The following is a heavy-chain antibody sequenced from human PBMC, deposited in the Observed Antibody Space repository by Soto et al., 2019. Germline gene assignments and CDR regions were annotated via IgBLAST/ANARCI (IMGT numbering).Heavy chain of an antibody. D-gene: IGHD4-17*01. CDR1: GGTFSSYA. CDR2: IIPIFGTA. V-gene: IGHV1-69*13. CDR3: AGTTVVNRFDD. Sequence: ASVKVSCKASGGTFSSYAISWVRQAPGQGLEWMGGIIPIFGTANYAQKFQGRVTITADESTSTAYMELSSLRSEDTAVYYCAGTTVVNRFDDWGQGTLVTVSS. J-gene: IGHJ4*02.